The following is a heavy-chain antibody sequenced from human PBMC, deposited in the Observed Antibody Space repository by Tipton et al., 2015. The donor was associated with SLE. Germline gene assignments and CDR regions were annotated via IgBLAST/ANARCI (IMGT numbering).Heavy chain of an antibody. V-gene: IGHV4-59*01. CDR1: GGSISSYY. J-gene: IGHJ5*02. D-gene: IGHD2-15*01. CDR3: AREPSGGAATVWFDP. CDR2: IYYNGNT. Sequence: TLSLTYTVSGGSISSYYWSWIRQPPGKGLEWIGYIYYNGNTNYNPSVKSRLTMSVDTSKNQFSLKLNSVTAADTAVYYCAREPSGGAATVWFDPWGQGTLVTVSS.